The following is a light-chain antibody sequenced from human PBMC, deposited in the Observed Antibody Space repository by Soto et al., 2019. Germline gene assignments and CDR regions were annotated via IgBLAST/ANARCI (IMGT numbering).Light chain of an antibody. CDR2: DNN. V-gene: IGLV1-51*01. J-gene: IGLJ3*02. Sequence: QSVLTQPPSVSAAPGQKVTISCSGSSSNIGNNYVSWYQQLPGTAPKLLIYDNNKRPSGIPDRFSGSKSGTSATLGITGLQTGDEDDYYCGTWDSSLSACWVFGGGTKLTVL. CDR1: SSNIGNNY. CDR3: GTWDSSLSACWV.